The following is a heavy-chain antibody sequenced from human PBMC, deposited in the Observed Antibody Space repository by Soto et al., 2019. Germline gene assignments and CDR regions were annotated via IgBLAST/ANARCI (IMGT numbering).Heavy chain of an antibody. J-gene: IGHJ4*02. Sequence: GASVKVSCKASGYTFTSYGISWVRQAPGQGLEWMGWISAYNGNTNYAQKLQGRVTMTTDTSTSTAYMELRSLRSDDTAVYYCAIMTTVVWGYYFDYWGQGTLVTVSS. CDR2: ISAYNGNT. CDR3: AIMTTVVWGYYFDY. D-gene: IGHD4-17*01. CDR1: GYTFTSYG. V-gene: IGHV1-18*01.